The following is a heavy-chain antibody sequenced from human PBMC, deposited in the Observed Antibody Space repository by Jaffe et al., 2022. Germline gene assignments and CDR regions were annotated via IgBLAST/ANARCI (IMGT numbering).Heavy chain of an antibody. Sequence: QVQLQESGPGLVKPSETLSLTCTVSGGSISSYYWSWIRQPPGKGLEWIGYIYYSGSTNYNPSLKSRVTISVDTSKNQFSLKLSSVTAADTAVYYCARVTRFFVYYYYMDVWGKGTTVTVSS. D-gene: IGHD3-3*01. V-gene: IGHV4-59*01. CDR3: ARVTRFFVYYYYMDV. CDR1: GGSISSYY. CDR2: IYYSGST. J-gene: IGHJ6*03.